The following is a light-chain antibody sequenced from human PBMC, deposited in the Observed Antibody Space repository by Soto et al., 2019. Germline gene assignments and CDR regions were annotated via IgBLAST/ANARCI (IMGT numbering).Light chain of an antibody. Sequence: EIVMTPSPATLSVSPGVRATLSCRASKSVGSDLAWYQQKPDRAPRLLIYGASTRAAGIPTKFSGSGSGTEFTLTISSLQSEDFAVYYCQQYSYVVTFCQGTRLEMK. V-gene: IGKV3-15*01. CDR3: QQYSYVVT. CDR1: KSVGSD. CDR2: GAS. J-gene: IGKJ5*01.